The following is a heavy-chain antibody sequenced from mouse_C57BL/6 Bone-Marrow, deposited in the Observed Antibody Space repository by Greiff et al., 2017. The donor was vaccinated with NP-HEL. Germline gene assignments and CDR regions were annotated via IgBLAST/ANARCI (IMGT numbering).Heavy chain of an antibody. CDR2: IRNKANGYTT. V-gene: IGHV7-3*01. CDR1: GFTFTDYY. D-gene: IGHD1-1*01. Sequence: EVHLVESGGGLVQPGGSLSLSCAASGFTFTDYYMSWVRQPPGKALEWLGFIRNKANGYTTEYSASVKGRFTISRDNSQSILYLQMNALRAEDSATYYCARGLITGFAYWGQGTLVTVSA. J-gene: IGHJ3*01. CDR3: ARGLITGFAY.